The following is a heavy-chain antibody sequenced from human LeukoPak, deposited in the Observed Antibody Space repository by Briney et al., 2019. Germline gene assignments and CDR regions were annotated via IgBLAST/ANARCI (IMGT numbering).Heavy chain of an antibody. V-gene: IGHV4-59*01. CDR3: ARGYCSGGSCYFDY. CDR2: IYYSGST. D-gene: IGHD2-15*01. Sequence: SETLSLTCTVSGGSISSYYWSWIRQPPGKGLEWIGYIYYSGSTNYNPSLKSRVTISVDTSKNQFSLKLSSVTAADTAVYYCARGYCSGGSCYFDYWGRGTLVTVSS. J-gene: IGHJ4*02. CDR1: GGSISSYY.